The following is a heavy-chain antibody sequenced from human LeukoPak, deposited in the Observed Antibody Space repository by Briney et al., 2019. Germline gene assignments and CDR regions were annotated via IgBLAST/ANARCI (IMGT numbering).Heavy chain of an antibody. CDR3: AKGRGGYNGDY. CDR1: GFTFSSDC. V-gene: IGHV3-23*01. Sequence: PGGSLTLSWAASGFTFSSDCMSWVRHAPGKWLEWVSAIIGSVGNTNYADSVKGRFTISEDNSKNKLNLQMTGVRAEDPAVYYCAKGRGGYNGDYWGQGAPVTVSS. D-gene: IGHD5-24*01. CDR2: IIGSVGNT. J-gene: IGHJ4*02.